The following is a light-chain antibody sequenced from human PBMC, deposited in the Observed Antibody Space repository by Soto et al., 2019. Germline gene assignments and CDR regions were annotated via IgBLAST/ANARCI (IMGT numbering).Light chain of an antibody. CDR3: AAWADNLNGPRYV. V-gene: IGLV1-44*01. CDR1: SSNIGSNA. CDR2: TNI. J-gene: IGLJ1*01. Sequence: QCVLTHPPSASGTPGQRVTIYCSGRSSNIGSNAVNWYQQLPGTAPDLLNYTNIQRPSGGPDRFSGSKSGTSASLDISGLQSDDEADYYCAAWADNLNGPRYVLGSGPRVTVL.